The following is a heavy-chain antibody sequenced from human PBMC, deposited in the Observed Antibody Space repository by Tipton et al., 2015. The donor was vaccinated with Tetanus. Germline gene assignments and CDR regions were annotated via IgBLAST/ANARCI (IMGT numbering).Heavy chain of an antibody. J-gene: IGHJ6*02. CDR3: ARYNSYVYAMDV. V-gene: IGHV4-30-2*01. CDR1: GGSISRGAYS. Sequence: TLSLTCALSGGSISRGAYSWSWIRQPPGKGLEWIGYIYDSGTTYSNPSLKSRVTISVGETKRQFSLNLTSVTAADTAVYYCARYNSYVYAMDVWGQGPTVTVSS. CDR2: IYDSGTT. D-gene: IGHD5-24*01.